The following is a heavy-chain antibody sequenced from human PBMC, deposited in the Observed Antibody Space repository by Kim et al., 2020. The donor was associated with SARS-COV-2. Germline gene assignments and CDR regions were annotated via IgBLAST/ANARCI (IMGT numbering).Heavy chain of an antibody. V-gene: IGHV4-34*01. Sequence: NPPLKSRVTISVDPSKNQFSRKLSTVTAAHTAVYYCARVRSPTTVRYFQHWGQGTLVTVSS. J-gene: IGHJ1*01. D-gene: IGHD4-17*01. CDR3: ARVRSPTTVRYFQH.